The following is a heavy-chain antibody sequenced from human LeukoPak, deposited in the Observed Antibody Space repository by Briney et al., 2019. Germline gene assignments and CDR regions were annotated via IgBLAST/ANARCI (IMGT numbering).Heavy chain of an antibody. CDR1: GYTFTGYY. CDR3: AREVWLGESFGGMDV. J-gene: IGHJ6*04. CDR2: INPNSGGT. V-gene: IGHV1-2*04. Sequence: GASVKVSCKASGYTFTGYYMHWVRQAPGQGLEWMGWINPNSGGTNYAQKFQGWVTMTRDTSISTAYMELSRLRSDDTAVYYCAREVWLGESFGGMDVWGKGTTVTVSS. D-gene: IGHD3-10*01.